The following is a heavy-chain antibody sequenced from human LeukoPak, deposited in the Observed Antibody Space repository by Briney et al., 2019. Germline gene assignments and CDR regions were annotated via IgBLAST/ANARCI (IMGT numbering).Heavy chain of an antibody. D-gene: IGHD2-21*01. CDR3: ARSDWAGYYY. CDR1: GYTFTSYG. Sequence: ASVKVSCKASGYTFTSYGISWVRQAPGQGLEWMGGIIPIFGTANYAQKFQGRVTITADESTSTAYMELSSLRSEDTAVYYCARSDWAGYYYWGQGTLVTVSS. CDR2: IIPIFGTA. J-gene: IGHJ4*02. V-gene: IGHV1-69*13.